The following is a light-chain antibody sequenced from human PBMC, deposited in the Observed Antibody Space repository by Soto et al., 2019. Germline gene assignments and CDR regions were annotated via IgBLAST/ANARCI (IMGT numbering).Light chain of an antibody. CDR3: QQYGSSPRVN. Sequence: EIMFQKSRGSLSGPAPPTPTGPGMSSQIARSRYSAWYQQKPGQARRLLIYGASNRATGIPDRFRGSGSGTDFTLTISRLEPEDFAVYYCQQYGSSPRVNCGQGTRLEIK. J-gene: IGKJ5*01. CDR2: GAS. V-gene: IGKV3-20*01. CDR1: QIARSRY.